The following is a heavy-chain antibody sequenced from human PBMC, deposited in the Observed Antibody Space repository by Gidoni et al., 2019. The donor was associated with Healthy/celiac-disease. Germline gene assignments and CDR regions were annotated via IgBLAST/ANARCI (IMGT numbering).Heavy chain of an antibody. CDR3: AKDDWGNSGSYYSDY. V-gene: IGHV3-23*01. Sequence: EVQLLESGGGLVQPGGSLSLSCAASGFTFITYAMSWVRQAPGKGLEWVSAISGSGGSTYYADSVKGRFTISRDNSKNTLYLQMNSLRAEDTAVYYCAKDDWGNSGSYYSDYWGQGTLVTVSS. J-gene: IGHJ4*02. CDR2: ISGSGGST. CDR1: GFTFITYA. D-gene: IGHD1-26*01.